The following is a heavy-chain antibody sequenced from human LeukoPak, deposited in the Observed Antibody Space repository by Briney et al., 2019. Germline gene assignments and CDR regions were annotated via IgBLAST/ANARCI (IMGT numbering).Heavy chain of an antibody. CDR3: AKAETLLWFGELFY. CDR1: GFTFSSYA. V-gene: IGHV3-23*01. D-gene: IGHD3-10*01. CDR2: ISGSGGST. Sequence: GGSLRLSCAASGFTFSSYAMSWVRQAPGKGLEWVSAISGSGGSTYYADSVKGRFTISRDNSKNTLCLQMNSLRAEDTAVYYCAKAETLLWFGELFYWGQGTLVTVSS. J-gene: IGHJ4*02.